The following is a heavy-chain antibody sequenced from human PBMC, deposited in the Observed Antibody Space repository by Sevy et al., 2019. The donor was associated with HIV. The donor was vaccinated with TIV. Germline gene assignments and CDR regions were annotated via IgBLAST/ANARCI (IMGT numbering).Heavy chain of an antibody. J-gene: IGHJ6*02. D-gene: IGHD3-16*02. CDR3: ASGVIRYYGMDV. V-gene: IGHV4-30-2*01. CDR1: GGSISSGGYS. CDR2: IYHSGST. Sequence: SETLSLTCAVSGGSISSGGYSWSWIRQPPGKGLEWIGYIYHSGSTYYNPSIKSRVTISVDRSKNQFSLKLSSVTAADTAVYYCASGVIRYYGMDVWGQGTTVTVSS.